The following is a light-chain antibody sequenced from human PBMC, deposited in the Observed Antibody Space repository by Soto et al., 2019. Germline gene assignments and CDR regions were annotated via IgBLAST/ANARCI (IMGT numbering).Light chain of an antibody. CDR3: HKYHNFPRT. V-gene: IGKV1-5*03. J-gene: IGKJ1*01. CDR1: QSINGW. CDR2: KAS. Sequence: DIQLTQSPSTLSASVVDRVTITCLASQSINGWLAWYQQKPGQAPNLLIYKASTLESGVPSRFSGSGSGTEFTLTVSSLQPDDFATYYCHKYHNFPRTFGQGTKVDIK.